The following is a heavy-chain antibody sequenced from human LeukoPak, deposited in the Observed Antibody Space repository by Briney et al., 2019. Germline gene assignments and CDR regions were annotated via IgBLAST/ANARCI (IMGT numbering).Heavy chain of an antibody. J-gene: IGHJ5*02. D-gene: IGHD3-10*01. CDR1: GGSISNYY. V-gene: IGHV4-59*12. CDR3: VRDYYGSGSYGWFDP. CDR2: VSYSEST. Sequence: SETLSLTCSVSGGSISNYYWTWLRQPPGEGLEWIGSVSYSESTYYNPSLKSRVTISVDTSKTQFSLKLSSVTAADTAVYYCVRDYYGSGSYGWFDPWGQGTLVTVSS.